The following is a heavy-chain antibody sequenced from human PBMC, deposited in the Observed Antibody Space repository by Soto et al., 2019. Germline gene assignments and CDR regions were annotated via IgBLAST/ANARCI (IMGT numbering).Heavy chain of an antibody. CDR2: ISSSSSYI. CDR3: ARDRITGTSTV. D-gene: IGHD1-7*01. CDR1: GFTFSSYS. V-gene: IGHV3-21*01. Sequence: GESLKISCAASGFTFSSYSMNWVRQAPGKGLEWVSSISSSSSYIYYADSVKGRFTISRDNAKNSLYLQMNSLRAEDTAVYYCARDRITGTSTVWGQGTMVTVSS. J-gene: IGHJ3*01.